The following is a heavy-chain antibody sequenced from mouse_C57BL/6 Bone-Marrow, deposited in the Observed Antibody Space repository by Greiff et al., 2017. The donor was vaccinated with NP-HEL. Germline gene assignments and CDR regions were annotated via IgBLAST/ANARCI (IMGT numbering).Heavy chain of an antibody. CDR2: INPSSGYT. D-gene: IGHD2-1*01. Sequence: VQLQQSGAELAKPGASVKLSCKASGYTFTSYWMHWVKQRPGQGLEWIGYINPSSGYTKYIQKFKDKATLTAANSSSTAYMQLSSLTYQDAPGDFCARSGFGKLACRGQGTLGTVTA. CDR3: ARSGFGKLAC. CDR1: GYTFTSYW. J-gene: IGHJ3*01. V-gene: IGHV1-7*01.